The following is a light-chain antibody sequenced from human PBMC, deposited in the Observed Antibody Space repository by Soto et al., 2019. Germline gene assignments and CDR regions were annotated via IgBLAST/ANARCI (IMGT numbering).Light chain of an antibody. CDR3: SSFTSSNTLDVV. J-gene: IGLJ2*01. CDR1: SSDVGGYNY. Sequence: QSALTQPASVSGSPGQSITISCPGTSSDVGGYNYGSWYQQHPGKAPKLIIYEVSNRPSELSNRFSGSKSGNTASLTISGLQAEDEADYYCSSFTSSNTLDVVCGGGTQLTLL. CDR2: EVS. V-gene: IGLV2-14*01.